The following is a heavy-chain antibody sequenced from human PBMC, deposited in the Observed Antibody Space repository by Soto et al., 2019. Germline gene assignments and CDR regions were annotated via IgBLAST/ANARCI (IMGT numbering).Heavy chain of an antibody. D-gene: IGHD6-19*01. Sequence: GGSLRLSCAASGFTFSNYAMNWVRQAPGKGLEWVSAISGSGGSTYYADSVKGRFTISRDNSKNTLYVQMNSLRAEDTAVYYCTKNALQGAMAGPNWFDPWGQGTLVTVSS. V-gene: IGHV3-23*01. CDR3: TKNALQGAMAGPNWFDP. CDR1: GFTFSNYA. CDR2: ISGSGGST. J-gene: IGHJ5*02.